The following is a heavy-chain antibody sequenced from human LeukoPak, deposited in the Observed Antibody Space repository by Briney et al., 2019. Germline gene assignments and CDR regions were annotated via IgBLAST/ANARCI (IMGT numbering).Heavy chain of an antibody. Sequence: GGSLRLSCAASGFTVSSNYMSWVRQAPGKGLEWVSVIYSGGSTYYADSVKGRFTISRDNSKNTLYLQMNSLRAEDTAVYYCARSSGIAARYFDYWGQGTLVTVSS. V-gene: IGHV3-66*02. CDR2: IYSGGST. D-gene: IGHD6-6*01. J-gene: IGHJ4*02. CDR3: ARSSGIAARYFDY. CDR1: GFTVSSNY.